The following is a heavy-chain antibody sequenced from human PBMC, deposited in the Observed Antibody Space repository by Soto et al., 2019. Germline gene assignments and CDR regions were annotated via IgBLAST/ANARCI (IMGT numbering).Heavy chain of an antibody. CDR3: VRERDTYGFNFFDY. D-gene: IGHD5-18*01. V-gene: IGHV3-74*01. CDR1: GFTFSTFW. CDR2: INGDGSST. J-gene: IGHJ4*02. Sequence: EVQLVESGGGLLQPGGSLRLTCEVSGFTFSTFWMHWVRQGPGKGLVWVSRINGDGSSTNYADSVKGRFTISRDNAKNTLYLQMNSLRAEDTAVYFCVRERDTYGFNFFDYWGQGTLVTVSS.